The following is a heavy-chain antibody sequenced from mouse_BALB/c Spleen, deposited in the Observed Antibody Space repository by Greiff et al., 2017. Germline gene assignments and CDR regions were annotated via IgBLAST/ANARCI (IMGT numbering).Heavy chain of an antibody. V-gene: IGHV1-66*01. D-gene: IGHD1-2*01. CDR2: IFPGSGNT. Sequence: QVHVKQSGPELVKPGASVKISCKASGYSFTSYYIHWVKQRPGQGLEWIGWIFPGSGNTKYNEKFKGKATLTADTSSSTAYMQLSSLTSEDSAVYFCARYITTGFDYWGQGTTLTVSS. CDR1: GYSFTSYY. CDR3: ARYITTGFDY. J-gene: IGHJ2*01.